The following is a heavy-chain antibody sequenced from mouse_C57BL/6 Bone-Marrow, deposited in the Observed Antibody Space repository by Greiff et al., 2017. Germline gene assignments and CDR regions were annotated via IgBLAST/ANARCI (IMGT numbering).Heavy chain of an antibody. V-gene: IGHV1-9*01. D-gene: IGHD1-1*01. Sequence: VQRVESGAELMKPGASVKLSCKATGYTFTGYWIEWVKQRPGHGLEWIGEILPGSGSTNYNEKFKGKATFTADTSSNTAYMQLSSLTTEDSAIYNCAKRGVYYYGSSPVYFDYWGQGTTLTVSS. J-gene: IGHJ2*01. CDR1: GYTFTGYW. CDR2: ILPGSGST. CDR3: AKRGVYYYGSSPVYFDY.